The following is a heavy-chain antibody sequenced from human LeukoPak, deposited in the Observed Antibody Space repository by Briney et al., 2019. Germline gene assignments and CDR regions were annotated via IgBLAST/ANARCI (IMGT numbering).Heavy chain of an antibody. V-gene: IGHV5-10-1*01. CDR1: GYSFTSYW. J-gene: IGHJ4*02. Sequence: GESLKISCKGSGYSFTSYWIGWARQMPGKGLEWMGKIDPSDSYTNYSPSFQGHVTISADKSISTAYLQWSSLKASDTAMYYCASINDYGDPSGGYWGQGTLVTVSS. D-gene: IGHD4-17*01. CDR2: IDPSDSYT. CDR3: ASINDYGDPSGGY.